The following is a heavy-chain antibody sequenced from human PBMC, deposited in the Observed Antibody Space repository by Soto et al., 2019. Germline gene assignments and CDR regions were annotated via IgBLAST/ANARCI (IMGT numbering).Heavy chain of an antibody. CDR2: IYYSGST. CDR1: GGSISSYY. V-gene: IGHV4-59*01. Sequence: SETLSLTCTVSGGSISSYYWSWIRQPPGKGLEWIGYIYYSGSTNYNPSLKSRVTISVDTSKNQFSLKLSSVTAADTAVYYCARNGYRPGYYYMDVWGKGTTVTVSS. J-gene: IGHJ6*03. CDR3: ARNGYRPGYYYMDV. D-gene: IGHD6-25*01.